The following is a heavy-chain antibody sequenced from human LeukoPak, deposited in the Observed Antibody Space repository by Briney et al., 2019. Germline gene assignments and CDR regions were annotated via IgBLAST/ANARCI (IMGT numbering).Heavy chain of an antibody. CDR3: SRDLRLGGFDP. D-gene: IGHD3-22*01. V-gene: IGHV3-74*01. J-gene: IGHJ5*02. CDR2: INSDGSFT. CDR1: GFTFSSYW. Sequence: GGSLRLSCAASGFTFSSYWMHWVRQAPGKGLVWVSRINSDGSFTNYADSVKGRFTISRDNAKNTLYLQVNSLRAEDTALYYCSRDLRLGGFDPWGQGTLVTVSS.